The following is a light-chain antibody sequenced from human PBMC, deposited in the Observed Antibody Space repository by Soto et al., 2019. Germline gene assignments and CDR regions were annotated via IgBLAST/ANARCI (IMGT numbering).Light chain of an antibody. J-gene: IGKJ3*01. Sequence: DIRMTQSPSVMSASVEDRFTLPCRAGKAISNHLAWFQKKPGKVPKRLIYAASILQGDVPSRFSGSRSGTEFTLTISSLQPEDFATYYCLQHNTYPLTFGPGTKVDIK. V-gene: IGKV1-17*03. CDR1: KAISNH. CDR2: AAS. CDR3: LQHNTYPLT.